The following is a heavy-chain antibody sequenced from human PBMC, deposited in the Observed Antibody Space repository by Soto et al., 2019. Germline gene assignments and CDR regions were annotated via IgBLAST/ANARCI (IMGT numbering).Heavy chain of an antibody. CDR1: GGTFSSYT. CDR2: IIPILGIA. Sequence: GASVKVCCKASGGTFSSYTISWVRQAPGQGLEWMGRIIPILGIANYAQKFQGRVTITADKSTSTAYMELSSLRSEDTAVYYCARDATTHPESRAPFDPWGQGTLVTVSS. V-gene: IGHV1-69*04. J-gene: IGHJ5*02. CDR3: ARDATTHPESRAPFDP.